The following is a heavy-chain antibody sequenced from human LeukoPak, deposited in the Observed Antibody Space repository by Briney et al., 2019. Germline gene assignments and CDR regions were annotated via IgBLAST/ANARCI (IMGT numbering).Heavy chain of an antibody. CDR3: ARARYSSGPTSP. CDR1: GGSISSGNW. D-gene: IGHD6-19*01. J-gene: IGHJ5*02. Sequence: PSETLSLTCAVSGGSISSGNWWSWVRQPPGKGLEWIGEIYHSGSTNYNPSLKGRVTISVDKSKNQFSLKLSSVTAADTAVYYCARARYSSGPTSPWGQGTLVTVSS. CDR2: IYHSGST. V-gene: IGHV4-4*02.